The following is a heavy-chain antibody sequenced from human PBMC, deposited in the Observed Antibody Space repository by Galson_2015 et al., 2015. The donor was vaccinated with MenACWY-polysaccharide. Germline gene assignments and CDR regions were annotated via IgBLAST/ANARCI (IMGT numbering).Heavy chain of an antibody. CDR3: AKVGPRSSWTMGLDY. D-gene: IGHD6-13*01. J-gene: IGHJ4*02. Sequence: SLRLSCAASGFSFSANGMSWVRQAPGRGLEWVSGSGSGGGLYYADSVKGRFTVSRDNSKNTLYLQMNNLRAEDTAVYCCAKVGPRSSWTMGLDYWGQGTLVTVSS. V-gene: IGHV3-23*01. CDR2: SGSGGGL. CDR1: GFSFSANG.